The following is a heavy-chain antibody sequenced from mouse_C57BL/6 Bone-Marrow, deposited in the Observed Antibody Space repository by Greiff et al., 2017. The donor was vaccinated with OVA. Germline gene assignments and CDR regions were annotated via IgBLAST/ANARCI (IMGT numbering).Heavy chain of an antibody. V-gene: IGHV7-3*01. CDR1: GFTFTDYY. J-gene: IGHJ2*01. CDR2: IRNKANGYTT. CDR3: ARYNYGVDY. D-gene: IGHD1-1*01. Sequence: EVKLMESGGGLVQPGGSLSLSCAASGFTFTDYYMSWVRQPPGKALEWLGFIRNKANGYTTEYSASVKGRFTISRDNSQSILYLQMNALRAEDSATYYCARYNYGVDYWGQGTTLTVSS.